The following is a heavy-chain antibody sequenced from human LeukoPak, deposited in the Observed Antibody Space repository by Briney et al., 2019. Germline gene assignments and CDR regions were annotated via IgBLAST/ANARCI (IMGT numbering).Heavy chain of an antibody. CDR3: ARQFRWFGVGGNAFDI. CDR2: IYASGST. V-gene: IGHV4-4*09. CDR1: GGSISSYY. Sequence: SETLSLTCTVSGGSISSYYWSWIRQTPGKGLEWIGYIYASGSTTYNPSLKSRVTISIDTSKNQFSLKLSSVTAADTAVYYCARQFRWFGVGGNAFDIWGQGTMVTVSS. D-gene: IGHD3-10*01. J-gene: IGHJ3*02.